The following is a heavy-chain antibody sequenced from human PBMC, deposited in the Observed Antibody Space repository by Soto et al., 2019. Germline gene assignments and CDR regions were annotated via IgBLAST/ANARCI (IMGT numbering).Heavy chain of an antibody. V-gene: IGHV4-4*07. CDR2: MDSRGST. J-gene: IGHJ4*02. CDR3: ARDNVWSGYYSFFDY. CDR1: DGSINSHF. D-gene: IGHD3-3*01. Sequence: SETLSLTCSVSDGSINSHFWSWIRQPAGKRLEWIGRMDSRGSTIYNPSLKSRVTMSVDTAKNQFSLKLRSVTAADTAVYYCARDNVWSGYYSFFDYWGQGTLVTVSS.